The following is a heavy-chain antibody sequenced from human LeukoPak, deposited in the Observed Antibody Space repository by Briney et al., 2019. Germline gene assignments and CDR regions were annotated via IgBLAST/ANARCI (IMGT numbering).Heavy chain of an antibody. Sequence: PGGSLRLSCAASGFTFSSYAMSWVRQAPGKGLEWVSAISGSGGSIYYADSVKGRFTISRDNAKNSLYLQMNSLRAEDTAVYYCARRVLDGYNCLDYWGQGTLVTVSS. CDR2: ISGSGGSI. J-gene: IGHJ4*02. D-gene: IGHD5-24*01. CDR3: ARRVLDGYNCLDY. V-gene: IGHV3-23*01. CDR1: GFTFSSYA.